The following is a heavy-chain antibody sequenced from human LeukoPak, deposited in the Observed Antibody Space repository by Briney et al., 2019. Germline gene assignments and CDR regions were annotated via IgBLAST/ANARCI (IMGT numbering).Heavy chain of an antibody. Sequence: GASVKVSCKASGYTLRNYDISWVRQAPGQGLEWMGWISVYNGNTNYAQKFQGRVTMTTDTSTSTAYMELRSLRSEDTAVYYCARAHAYCGGDCYPDYWGQGTLVTVSS. V-gene: IGHV1-18*01. CDR3: ARAHAYCGGDCYPDY. D-gene: IGHD2-21*02. CDR2: ISVYNGNT. J-gene: IGHJ4*02. CDR1: GYTLRNYD.